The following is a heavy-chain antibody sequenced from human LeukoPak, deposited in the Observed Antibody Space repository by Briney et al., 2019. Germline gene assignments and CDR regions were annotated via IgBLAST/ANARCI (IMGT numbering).Heavy chain of an antibody. Sequence: PGGSLRLSCAASGFTFSSYEMNWVRQAPGKGLEWVSYISSSGSTIYYADSVKGRFTISRDNAKNSLYLQMNSLRAEDTAVYYCAIDGSYGQFDYWGQGTLVTVSS. CDR1: GFTFSSYE. CDR2: ISSSGSTI. V-gene: IGHV3-48*03. CDR3: AIDGSYGQFDY. J-gene: IGHJ4*02. D-gene: IGHD1-26*01.